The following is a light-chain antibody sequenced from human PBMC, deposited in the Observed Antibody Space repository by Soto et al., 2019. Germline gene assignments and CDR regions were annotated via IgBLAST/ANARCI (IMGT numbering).Light chain of an antibody. J-gene: IGKJ1*01. Sequence: IQMTQSPSSLSASVGDRVTITCRASQDIRNDLAWYQQKPGQAPNLLIFAAFNLQSGVPSRFSGGGSGTHFPPTITSLQPDDFASYFCLQYYKFSWTFGQGTTVDIK. V-gene: IGKV1-6*01. CDR1: QDIRND. CDR3: LQYYKFSWT. CDR2: AAF.